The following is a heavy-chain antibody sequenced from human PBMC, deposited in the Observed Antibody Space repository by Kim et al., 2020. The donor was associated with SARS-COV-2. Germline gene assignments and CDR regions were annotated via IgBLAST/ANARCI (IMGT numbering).Heavy chain of an antibody. J-gene: IGHJ6*02. CDR3: ARLGEGVIVATYYYYYGMDV. V-gene: IGHV1-69*13. CDR1: GGTFSSYA. D-gene: IGHD5-12*01. CDR2: IIPIFGTA. Sequence: SVKVSCKASGGTFSSYAISWVRQAPGQGLEWMGGIIPIFGTANYAQKFQGRVTITADESTSTAYMELSSLRSEDTAVYYCARLGEGVIVATYYYYYGMDVWGQGTTVTVSS.